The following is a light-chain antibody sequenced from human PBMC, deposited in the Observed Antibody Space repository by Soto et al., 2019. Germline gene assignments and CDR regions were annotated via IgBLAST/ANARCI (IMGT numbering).Light chain of an antibody. J-gene: IGLJ1*01. CDR3: AAWDDSLSGGV. CDR2: RNN. Sequence: QSVLTQPPSASGTPGQRVIISCSGSSSNIGSNYVYWYQHLPGTAPKLLIYRNNQRPSGVPDRFSGSKSGTSASLAISGLRSEDEAHYFCAAWDDSLSGGVFGTGTNVTLL. V-gene: IGLV1-47*01. CDR1: SSNIGSNY.